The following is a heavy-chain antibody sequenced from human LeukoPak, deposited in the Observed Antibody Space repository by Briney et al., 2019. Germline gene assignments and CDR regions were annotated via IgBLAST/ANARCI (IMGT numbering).Heavy chain of an antibody. D-gene: IGHD6-19*01. V-gene: IGHV4-61*05. CDR2: IYYSGST. CDR3: ARAVSGRFDY. CDR1: GGSISSSSYY. Sequence: SETLSLTCTVSGGSISSSSYYWGWIRQPPGQGLEWTGYIYYSGSTNYNPSLNSRVTISVDTSKNQFSLRLSSVTAADTAIYYCARAVSGRFDYWGQGTLVTVSS. J-gene: IGHJ4*02.